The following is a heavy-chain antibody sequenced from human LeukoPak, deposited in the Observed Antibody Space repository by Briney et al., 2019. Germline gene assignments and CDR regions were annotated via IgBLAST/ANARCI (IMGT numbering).Heavy chain of an antibody. V-gene: IGHV3-21*01. J-gene: IGHJ4*02. CDR1: GFTFSTYS. CDR3: ASRLNYGHYGNDY. Sequence: GGSLRLSCAASGFTFSTYSMTWVRQAPGKGLEWVATISGSSRYIYFADSVKGRFTISRDNAKNSVYLQMNSLRVEDTAVYYCASRLNYGHYGNDYWGQGTLVTASS. CDR2: ISGSSRYI. D-gene: IGHD4-17*01.